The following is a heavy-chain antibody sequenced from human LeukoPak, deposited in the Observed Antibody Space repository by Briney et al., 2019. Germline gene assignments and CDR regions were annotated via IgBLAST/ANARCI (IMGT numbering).Heavy chain of an antibody. CDR2: IRSNGRDT. D-gene: IGHD2-15*01. Sequence: PGGSLRLSCAASGFTFSEYSMSWVRQAPGKGPEWVSNIRSNGRDTYYTDSVKGRFTISRDNSKNTLYLEMNSLRAEDTAVYYCAKGGYTTCFDPWGQGTLVTVSS. V-gene: IGHV3-23*01. CDR1: GFTFSEYS. J-gene: IGHJ5*02. CDR3: AKGGYTTCFDP.